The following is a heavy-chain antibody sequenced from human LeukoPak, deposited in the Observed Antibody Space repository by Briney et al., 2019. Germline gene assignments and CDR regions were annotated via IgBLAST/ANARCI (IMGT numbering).Heavy chain of an antibody. CDR2: ISGSGDST. J-gene: IGHJ4*02. CDR3: AKGSYYDSSGSFYFDY. Sequence: GGSLRLSCAASGFTFSSYAMSWVRQAPGKGLEWVSAISGSGDSTYYGDSVKGRFTISRDNSKNTLYLQMNSLRAEDTAAYYCAKGSYYDSSGSFYFDYWGQGTLVTVSS. V-gene: IGHV3-23*01. CDR1: GFTFSSYA. D-gene: IGHD3-22*01.